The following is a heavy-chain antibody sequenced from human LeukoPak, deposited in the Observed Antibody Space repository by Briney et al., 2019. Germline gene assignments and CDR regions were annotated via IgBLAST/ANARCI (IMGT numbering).Heavy chain of an antibody. Sequence: ASVKVSCKASGYTFTSYGISWVRQAPGQGLEWMGWISAYNGNTNYAQKLQGRVTTTTDTSTSTAYMELRSLRSDDTAVYYCARDLGQWLVSYYYYGMDVWGQGTTVTVSS. CDR3: ARDLGQWLVSYYYYGMDV. CDR2: ISAYNGNT. D-gene: IGHD6-19*01. CDR1: GYTFTSYG. J-gene: IGHJ6*02. V-gene: IGHV1-18*01.